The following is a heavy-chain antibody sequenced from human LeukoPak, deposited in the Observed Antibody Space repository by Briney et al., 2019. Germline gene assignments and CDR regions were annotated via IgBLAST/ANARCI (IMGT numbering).Heavy chain of an antibody. CDR3: ARKSARGHPLRLTLKTYNWFDP. V-gene: IGHV4-39*07. Sequence: PSETLSLTCTVSGGSISSSSYYWGWIRQPPGKGLEWIGSIYYSGSTYYNPSLKSRVTISVDTSKNQFSLKLSSVTAADTAVYYCARKSARGHPLRLTLKTYNWFDPWGQGTLVTVSS. CDR1: GGSISSSSYY. J-gene: IGHJ5*02. D-gene: IGHD4/OR15-4a*01. CDR2: IYYSGST.